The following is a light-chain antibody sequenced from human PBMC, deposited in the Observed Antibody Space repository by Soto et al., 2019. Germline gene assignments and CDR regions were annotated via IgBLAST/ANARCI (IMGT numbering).Light chain of an antibody. CDR3: SSYTSSSTWV. J-gene: IGLJ3*02. CDR1: SSDIGGYKY. Sequence: QSALTQPASVSGSPGQSITISCTGTSSDIGGYKYVSWYQQHPGKAPKLIIYEVSHRPSGVSNRFSGSKSANTASLTISGLQAEDEADFYCSSYTSSSTWVFGGGTKVTVL. V-gene: IGLV2-14*01. CDR2: EVS.